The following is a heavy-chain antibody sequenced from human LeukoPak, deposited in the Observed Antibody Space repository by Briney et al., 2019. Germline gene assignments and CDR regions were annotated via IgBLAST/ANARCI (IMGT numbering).Heavy chain of an antibody. Sequence: GGSLRLSCAASGCTFSCYSMNWVRQSPGKGLEWVSSISSSGNYIYYADPVKGRFTVSRDNAKNSLYLQMNSLRVEDTAVYYCATPAAGPRAEYSQYWGQGTLVTVSS. D-gene: IGHD6-13*01. CDR2: ISSSGNYI. CDR3: ATPAAGPRAEYSQY. CDR1: GCTFSCYS. V-gene: IGHV3-21*01. J-gene: IGHJ1*01.